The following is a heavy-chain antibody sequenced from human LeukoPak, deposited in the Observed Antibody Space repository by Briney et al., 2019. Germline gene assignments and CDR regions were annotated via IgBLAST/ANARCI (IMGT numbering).Heavy chain of an antibody. J-gene: IGHJ4*02. D-gene: IGHD3-22*01. CDR3: AKDRKNTVIVVGFDY. CDR1: GFTLSSYA. V-gene: IGHV3-23*01. Sequence: PGGSLRLSCAASGFTLSSYAMGWVRQAPGKGLEWVSGISGSGGSTYYADSVKGRFTISRDNSKNTLYLQMNSLRAEDTAVYYCAKDRKNTVIVVGFDYWGQGTLVTVSS. CDR2: ISGSGGST.